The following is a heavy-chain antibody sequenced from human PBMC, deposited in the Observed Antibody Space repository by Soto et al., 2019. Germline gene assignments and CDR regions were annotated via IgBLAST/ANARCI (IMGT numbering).Heavy chain of an antibody. CDR3: ARAKAVAGTGDVFDI. V-gene: IGHV3-21*01. D-gene: IGHD6-13*01. CDR1: GFTFSSYS. CDR2: ISGSSYYI. Sequence: EVQLVESGGGLVKPGGSLRLSCEESGFTFSSYSMNWVRQAPGKGLEWVSSISGSSYYIYYADSVKGRFTISRDNAKNSLYLQMTSVRGEDTAMYYCARAKAVAGTGDVFDIWGQGTMVTVSS. J-gene: IGHJ3*02.